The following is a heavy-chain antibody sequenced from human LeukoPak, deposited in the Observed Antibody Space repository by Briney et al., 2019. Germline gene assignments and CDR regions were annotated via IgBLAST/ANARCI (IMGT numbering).Heavy chain of an antibody. Sequence: ASVQVSCKASGYTFTSYGISWVRQAPGQGVEGMGWISAYNGNTNYAQKLQGRVTMTTDTSTSTAYMELRSLRSDDTAVYYCARVSRGVVVVAATGWFDPWGQGTLVTVSS. J-gene: IGHJ5*02. CDR1: GYTFTSYG. D-gene: IGHD2-15*01. V-gene: IGHV1-18*01. CDR2: ISAYNGNT. CDR3: ARVSRGVVVVAATGWFDP.